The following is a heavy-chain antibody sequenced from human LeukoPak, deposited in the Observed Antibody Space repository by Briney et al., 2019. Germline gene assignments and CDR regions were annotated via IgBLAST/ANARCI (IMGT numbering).Heavy chain of an antibody. CDR3: ARVRGEQWLVEGFYFDY. V-gene: IGHV4-4*07. CDR1: GGSISSYY. Sequence: SETLSLTCTVSGGSISSYYWSWIRQPAGKGLEWIGRIYTSGSTNYNPPLKSRVTMSVDTSKNQFSLKLSSVTAADTAVYYCARVRGEQWLVEGFYFDYWGQGTLVTVSS. CDR2: IYTSGST. J-gene: IGHJ4*02. D-gene: IGHD6-19*01.